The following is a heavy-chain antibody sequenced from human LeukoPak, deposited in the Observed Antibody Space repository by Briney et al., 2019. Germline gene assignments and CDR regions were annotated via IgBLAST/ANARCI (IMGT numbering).Heavy chain of an antibody. Sequence: PGGSLRLSCAASGFTFSSYWMHWVRQAPGKGLVWVSRINSDRSSTSYADSVKGRFTISRDNAKNTLYLQMNSLRAEDTAVYYCARPDSSTYYYYGMDVWGQGTTVTVSS. CDR2: INSDRSST. CDR1: GFTFSSYW. V-gene: IGHV3-74*01. CDR3: ARPDSSTYYYYGMDV. D-gene: IGHD2-15*01. J-gene: IGHJ6*02.